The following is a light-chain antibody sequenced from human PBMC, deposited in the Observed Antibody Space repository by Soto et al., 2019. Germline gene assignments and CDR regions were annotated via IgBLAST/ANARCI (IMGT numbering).Light chain of an antibody. CDR2: GAS. CDR1: QSVSSSY. Sequence: EIGLTQSPGTLSLSPGERATLSCRASQSVSSSYLAWYQQKPGQAPRLLIYGASSRATGIPDRFSGSGSGSDFSITISRAEHEDCAVDYCQKYGSSPLTFGGGNKVEIK. V-gene: IGKV3-20*01. CDR3: QKYGSSPLT. J-gene: IGKJ4*01.